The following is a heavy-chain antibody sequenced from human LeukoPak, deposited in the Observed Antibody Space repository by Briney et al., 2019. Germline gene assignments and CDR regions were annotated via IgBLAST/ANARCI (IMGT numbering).Heavy chain of an antibody. V-gene: IGHV3-23*01. Sequence: PGGSLRLSCAASGFTFSSYAMSWVRQAPGKGLEWVSAISGSGGSTYYADSVKGRFTISRDNSKNTLYLQMNSLRAEDTAVYYCAKVPSFITMIVVVAPDYWGQGTLVTVSS. CDR3: AKVPSFITMIVVVAPDY. J-gene: IGHJ4*02. D-gene: IGHD3-22*01. CDR1: GFTFSSYA. CDR2: ISGSGGST.